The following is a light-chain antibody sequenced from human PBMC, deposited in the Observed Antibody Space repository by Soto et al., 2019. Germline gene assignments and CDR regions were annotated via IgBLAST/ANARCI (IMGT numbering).Light chain of an antibody. V-gene: IGLV2-23*01. CDR3: CSYAGDKTYV. J-gene: IGLJ1*01. Sequence: QSALTQPASVSGSPGQSITIPRTVTGSDVRTYNLVSWYQQHPGKVPKLIIYEASKRPSGVSNRFSGSQPGNTASLTVSGLQAEDEADYYCCSYAGDKTYVFGSGTRSPS. CDR2: EAS. CDR1: GSDVRTYNL.